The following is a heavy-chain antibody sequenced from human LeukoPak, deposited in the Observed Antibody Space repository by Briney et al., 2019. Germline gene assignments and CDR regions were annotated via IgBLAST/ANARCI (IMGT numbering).Heavy chain of an antibody. J-gene: IGHJ4*02. CDR3: ARGGIPAYDFWSGYNY. CDR1: GFTVSSNY. D-gene: IGHD3-3*01. Sequence: GGSLRLSCAASGFTVSSNYMSWVRQAPGKGLEWVSVIYSGGSTYYADSVKGRFTISRDSSKNTLYLQMNSLRAEDTAVYYCARGGIPAYDFWSGYNYWGQGTLVTVSS. CDR2: IYSGGST. V-gene: IGHV3-53*01.